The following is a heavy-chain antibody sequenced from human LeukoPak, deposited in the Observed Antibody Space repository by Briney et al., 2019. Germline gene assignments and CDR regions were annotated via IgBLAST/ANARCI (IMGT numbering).Heavy chain of an antibody. CDR1: GFTFGDYA. CDR2: ISWDGGST. CDR3: AKDKVDSSGWAKNSSSYFHMDV. V-gene: IGHV3-43D*03. J-gene: IGHJ6*03. Sequence: GGSLRLSCTASGFTFGDYAIHWVRQAPGEGLEWFSLISWDGGSTYYTDSVKGRFTISGDNSKNSLYLQMNSLRAEDTALYYCAKDKVDSSGWAKNSSSYFHMDVWGKGNTVTVS. D-gene: IGHD6-19*01.